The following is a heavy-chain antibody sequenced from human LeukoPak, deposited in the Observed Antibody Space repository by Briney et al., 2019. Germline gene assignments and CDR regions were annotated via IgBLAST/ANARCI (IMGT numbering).Heavy chain of an antibody. CDR2: ISSRSSSI. CDR3: ARPSKVSGDSRDLDYLDT. Sequence: PGGSLRLSCAASGFTFSTYSMNWVRQAPGKGLDWVSYISSRSSSIYYADSVKGRFTISRDNAKNSLYPQMNSLRAEDTALYYCARPSKVSGDSRDLDYLDTWGPGTLVTVSS. V-gene: IGHV3-48*01. CDR1: GFTFSTYS. D-gene: IGHD4-17*01. J-gene: IGHJ4*02.